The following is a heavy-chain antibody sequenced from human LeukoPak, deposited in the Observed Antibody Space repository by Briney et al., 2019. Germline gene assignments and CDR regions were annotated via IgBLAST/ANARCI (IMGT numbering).Heavy chain of an antibody. V-gene: IGHV4-34*01. CDR2: INHSGST. J-gene: IGHJ5*02. CDR1: GGSFSGYY. D-gene: IGHD2/OR15-2a*01. Sequence: SETLSLTCAVYGGSFSGYYWSWIRQPPGKGLEWIGEINHSGSTNYNPSLKSRVTISVDTSKNQFSLKLSSVTAADTAVYYCARDLRFNRALSRFDPWGQGTLVTVSS. CDR3: ARDLRFNRALSRFDP.